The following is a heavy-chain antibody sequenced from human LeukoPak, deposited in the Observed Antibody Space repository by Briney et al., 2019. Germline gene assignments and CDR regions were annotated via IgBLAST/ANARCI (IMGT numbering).Heavy chain of an antibody. V-gene: IGHV3-7*01. Sequence: PGGSLRLSCAASGFTFSDYWMSWVRQSPGKGLEWVANIKEDGSQKYYVDSVKGRFTISRDNAKNSLYLQMNSLRAEDTAVYYCARVGKYCSGGSCPASHMDVWGKGTTVTVSS. CDR3: ARVGKYCSGGSCPASHMDV. J-gene: IGHJ6*03. CDR2: IKEDGSQK. D-gene: IGHD2-15*01. CDR1: GFTFSDYW.